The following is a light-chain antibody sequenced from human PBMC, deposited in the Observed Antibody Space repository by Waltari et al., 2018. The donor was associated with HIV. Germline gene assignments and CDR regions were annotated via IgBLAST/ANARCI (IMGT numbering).Light chain of an antibody. CDR3: QQTNNFPIT. V-gene: IGKV1D-12*01. J-gene: IGKJ5*01. CDR1: QGISPW. CDR2: GAS. Sequence: DIQMTHFPSSMSASLVDRVPITFRSSQGISPWLAWYQQKPGKAPKLLISGASILERGISARFSGKGSGTDFTLTITSLQPEDVAIYYCQQTNNFPITFGQGTRLEIK.